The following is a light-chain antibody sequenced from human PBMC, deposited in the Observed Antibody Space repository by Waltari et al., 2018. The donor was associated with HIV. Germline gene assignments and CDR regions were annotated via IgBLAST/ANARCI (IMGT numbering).Light chain of an antibody. V-gene: IGKV3-20*01. J-gene: IGKJ2*01. CDR1: KVVDRNY. CDR2: GTS. CDR3: QQFDIWEYT. Sequence: VLTQSPGSLSLSPGDSVSLSCRASKVVDRNYLAWYQQRRGQPPTLLLSGTSVRAPGVPDRFSGSGSGTLFTLTITRLEPEDFTTYLCQQFDIWEYTFGQGTHLELK.